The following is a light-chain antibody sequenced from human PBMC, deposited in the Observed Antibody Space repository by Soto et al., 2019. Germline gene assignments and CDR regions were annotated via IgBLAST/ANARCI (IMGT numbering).Light chain of an antibody. J-gene: IGLJ1*01. CDR2: RND. CDR3: AAWDDSLSGSYV. CDR1: S. V-gene: IGLV1-47*01. Sequence: QSVLTQPPSASGTPGQRVSVSCSGSSYQHLPGTAPKLLIYRNDQRPSGVSARFSGSKSGTSASLAISGLRSEDEADYYCAAWDDSLSGSYVFGPGTKLTVL.